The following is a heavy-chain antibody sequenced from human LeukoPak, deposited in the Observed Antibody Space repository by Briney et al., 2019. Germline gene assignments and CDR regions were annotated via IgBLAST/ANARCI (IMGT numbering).Heavy chain of an antibody. CDR1: GFTFSSYG. J-gene: IGHJ3*02. CDR3: ARAPTWYYYGPDAFDI. D-gene: IGHD3-10*01. CDR2: IWYDGSNK. V-gene: IGHV3-33*01. Sequence: GGSLRLSCAASGFTFSSYGMHWVRQAPGKGLEWVAVIWYDGSNKYYADSVKGRFTISRDNSKNTLYLQMNSLRAEDTAVYYCARAPTWYYYGPDAFDIWGQGTMVTVSS.